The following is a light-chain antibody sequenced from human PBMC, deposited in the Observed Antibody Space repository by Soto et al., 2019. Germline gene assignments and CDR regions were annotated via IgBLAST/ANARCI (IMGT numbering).Light chain of an antibody. V-gene: IGLV2-23*01. J-gene: IGLJ3*02. CDR1: SSDVGSYNL. Sequence: QSVLTQPASVSGSPGQSITISCTGTSSDVGSYNLVSWYQQHPGKAPKLMIYEDSKRPSGVSNRFSGSKSCNTASLTISGLQAEDEADYYCCSYAGSSTWVFGGGTKLTVL. CDR3: CSYAGSSTWV. CDR2: EDS.